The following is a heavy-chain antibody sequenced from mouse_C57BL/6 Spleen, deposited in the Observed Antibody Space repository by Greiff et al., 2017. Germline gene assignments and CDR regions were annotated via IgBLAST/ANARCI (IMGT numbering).Heavy chain of an antibody. Sequence: VKLLQPGADLVKPGASLTFSCTASGYTFTSYWMHWVKQRPGQGLEWFGMIHPNSGSTNYNEKFKSKATLTVDKSSRTAYMQLSNLTSEDAAVFYCARWEYYGSSYPCDYWGQGTTLTVSS. CDR2: IHPNSGST. J-gene: IGHJ2*01. V-gene: IGHV1-64*01. CDR1: GYTFTSYW. D-gene: IGHD1-1*01. CDR3: ARWEYYGSSYPCDY.